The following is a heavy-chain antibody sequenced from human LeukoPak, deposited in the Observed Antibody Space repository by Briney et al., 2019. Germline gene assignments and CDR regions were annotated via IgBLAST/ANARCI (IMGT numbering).Heavy chain of an antibody. J-gene: IGHJ3*02. CDR3: AKDFGEAAFDI. Sequence: SCKASGFTFSTYDMHWVRQAPGKGLEWVAIISYDGSDKYYADSVKGRFTISRDNSKNTLYLQMNSLRAEDTAVYYCAKDFGEAAFDIWGQRTMVTVSS. D-gene: IGHD3-10*01. CDR1: GFTFSTYD. V-gene: IGHV3-30*18. CDR2: ISYDGSDK.